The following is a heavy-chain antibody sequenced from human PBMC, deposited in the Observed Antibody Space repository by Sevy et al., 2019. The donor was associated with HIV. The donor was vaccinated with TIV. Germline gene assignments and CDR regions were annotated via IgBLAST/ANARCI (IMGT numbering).Heavy chain of an antibody. CDR3: ARGPDCGGDCDVGFYYPLDV. Sequence: GGSLRLSCTVSGFIFSRYSMNWVRQAPGKGLEWISYTSGNGGAIYYPDSVKGRFTVSRDNANNALFLQLSGLKDDDTAVYYCARGPDCGGDCDVGFYYPLDVWGQGTTVTVSS. CDR2: TSGNGGAI. D-gene: IGHD2-21*02. CDR1: GFIFSRYS. J-gene: IGHJ6*02. V-gene: IGHV3-48*02.